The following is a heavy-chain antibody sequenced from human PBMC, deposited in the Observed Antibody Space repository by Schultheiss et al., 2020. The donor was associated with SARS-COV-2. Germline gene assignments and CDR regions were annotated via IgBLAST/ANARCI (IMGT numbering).Heavy chain of an antibody. CDR2: IKQDGSEK. CDR1: GFTFSSYW. J-gene: IGHJ4*02. Sequence: GGSLRLSCAASGFTFSSYWMSWVRQAPGKGLEWVANIKQDGSEKYYVDSVKGRFTISRDNAKNSLYLQMNSLRAEDTAVYYCARGPYDYVWGSYRYTGIYFDYWGQGTLVTVSS. V-gene: IGHV3-7*03. D-gene: IGHD3-16*02. CDR3: ARGPYDYVWGSYRYTGIYFDY.